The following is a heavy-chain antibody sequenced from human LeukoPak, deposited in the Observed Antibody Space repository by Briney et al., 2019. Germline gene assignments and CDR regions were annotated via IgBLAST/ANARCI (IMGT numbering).Heavy chain of an antibody. CDR2: ISGSGGST. CDR3: AKDRGGYSYGYGWFGP. CDR1: GFTFSSYA. D-gene: IGHD5-18*01. Sequence: PWGSLRLSCAASGFTFSSYAISWVRQAPGKGLEWVSAISGSGGSTYYADSVKGRFTISRDNSKNTLYLQMNSLRAEDTAVYYCAKDRGGYSYGYGWFGPWGQGTLVTVSS. J-gene: IGHJ5*02. V-gene: IGHV3-23*01.